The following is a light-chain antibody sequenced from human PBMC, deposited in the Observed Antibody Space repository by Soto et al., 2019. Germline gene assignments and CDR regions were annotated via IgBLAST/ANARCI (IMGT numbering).Light chain of an antibody. V-gene: IGKV1-5*03. CDR2: KAS. Sequence: DIQMTQSPSTLSASVGDRVTITCRASQSIGSWLAWYQQKPGEAPKLLIYKASSLESGVQSRFSGSGSGTEFTLTISSLQPDDFATYYCQQYNDYSSFGQGTKVEIK. CDR3: QQYNDYSS. CDR1: QSIGSW. J-gene: IGKJ1*01.